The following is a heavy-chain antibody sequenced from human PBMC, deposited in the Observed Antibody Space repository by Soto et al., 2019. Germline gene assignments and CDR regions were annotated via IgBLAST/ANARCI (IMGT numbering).Heavy chain of an antibody. CDR2: IHPIVGST. Sequence: QVQLVQSGAEVKKPGASVKVSCRASGYTFTNYYMHWVRQAPGQGLEWMGIIHPIVGSTSYAKKFKGRVTLTRDTSTSTVYMELTSLRSDDTAVYYCVREWLLFNARPDQYYGLDVWGQGTTVIVSS. J-gene: IGHJ6*02. CDR3: VREWLLFNARPDQYYGLDV. V-gene: IGHV1-46*01. D-gene: IGHD5-12*01. CDR1: GYTFTNYY.